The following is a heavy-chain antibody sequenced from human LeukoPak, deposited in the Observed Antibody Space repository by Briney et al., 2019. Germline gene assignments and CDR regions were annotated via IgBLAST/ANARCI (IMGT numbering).Heavy chain of an antibody. CDR3: AKVLYTSGWSPFDF. CDR1: GFXFSTYW. D-gene: IGHD6-19*01. CDR2: IDGDGSST. J-gene: IGHJ4*02. V-gene: IGHV3-74*01. Sequence: GGSLRLSCAASGFXFSTYWMYWVRQAPGKGLLWVSRIDGDGSSTNYADSVEGRFTISRETSKNTLYLQMNSLRAEDTAIYYCAKVLYTSGWSPFDFWGQGTLVTVSS.